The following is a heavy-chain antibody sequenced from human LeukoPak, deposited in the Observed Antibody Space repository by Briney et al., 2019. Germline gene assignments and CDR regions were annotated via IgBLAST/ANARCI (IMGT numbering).Heavy chain of an antibody. J-gene: IGHJ4*02. CDR2: ISTSGSTI. CDR1: GFTFSSYE. CDR3: ASKYSSSWDGDY. Sequence: PGGFLRLSCAASGFTFSSYEMNWVRQAPGKGLEWVSYISTSGSTIYYADSVKGRFTISRDNAKKSLYLQMNSLRAEDTAVYYCASKYSSSWDGDYWGQGTLVTVSS. D-gene: IGHD6-13*01. V-gene: IGHV3-48*03.